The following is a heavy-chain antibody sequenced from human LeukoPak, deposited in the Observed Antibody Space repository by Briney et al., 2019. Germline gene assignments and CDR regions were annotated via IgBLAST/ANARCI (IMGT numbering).Heavy chain of an antibody. CDR3: ARVKQPLLYRGIYKIENWFDP. CDR1: GGSISSSSYY. Sequence: SETLSLTCTVSGGSISSSSYYWGWIRQPAGKGLEWIGRIYSSGSTNYNPSLKSRVTMSVDTSKNQFSLKLSSVSAADTAIYYCARVKQPLLYRGIYKIENWFDPWGQGTLVTVSS. D-gene: IGHD2-2*02. CDR2: IYSSGST. J-gene: IGHJ5*02. V-gene: IGHV4-61*02.